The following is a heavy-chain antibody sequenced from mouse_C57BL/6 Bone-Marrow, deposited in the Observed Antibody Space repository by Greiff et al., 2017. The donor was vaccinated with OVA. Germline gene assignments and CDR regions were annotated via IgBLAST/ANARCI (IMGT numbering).Heavy chain of an antibody. V-gene: IGHV5-4*03. CDR2: ISDGGSYT. CDR1: GFTFSSYA. J-gene: IGHJ2*01. D-gene: IGHD1-3*01. Sequence: EVKVVESGGGLVKPGGSLKLSCAASGFTFSSYAMSWVRQTPEKRLEWVATISDGGSYTYYPDNVKGRFTISRDNAKNNLYLQMSHLKSEDTAMYYCARVGNNYYFDYWGQGTTLTVSS. CDR3: ARVGNNYYFDY.